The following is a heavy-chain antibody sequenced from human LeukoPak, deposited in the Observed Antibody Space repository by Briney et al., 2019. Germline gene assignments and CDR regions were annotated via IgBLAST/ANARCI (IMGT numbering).Heavy chain of an antibody. V-gene: IGHV3-30*02. D-gene: IGHD3-16*02. Sequence: GGSLRLSCTASGFTFSSYGMHWVRQAPGKGLEWVAFIRYDGSDKYNADSVKGRFTISRDNFKNTLYLQMKSLRAEDTAVYYCARGSFLITFGGFIGWGQGTLVTVSS. J-gene: IGHJ4*02. CDR1: GFTFSSYG. CDR2: IRYDGSDK. CDR3: ARGSFLITFGGFIG.